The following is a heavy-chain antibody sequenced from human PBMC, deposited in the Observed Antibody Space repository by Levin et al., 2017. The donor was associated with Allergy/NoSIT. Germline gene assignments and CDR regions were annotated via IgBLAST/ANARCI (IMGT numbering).Heavy chain of an antibody. CDR2: ISAYNGNT. D-gene: IGHD5-18*01. Sequence: GESLKISCKASGYTFTSYGISWVRQAPGQGLEWMGWISAYNGNTNYAQKLQGRVTMTTDTSTSTAYMALRSLRSDDTAVYYCARGPDTAAYFDYWGQGTLVTVSS. J-gene: IGHJ4*02. CDR3: ARGPDTAAYFDY. CDR1: GYTFTSYG. V-gene: IGHV1-18*01.